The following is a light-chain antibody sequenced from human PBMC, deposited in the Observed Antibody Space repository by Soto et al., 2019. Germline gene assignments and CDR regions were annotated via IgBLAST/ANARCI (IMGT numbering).Light chain of an antibody. J-gene: IGKJ1*01. CDR3: QHFGNSLWT. CDR1: QSVASRN. V-gene: IGKV3-20*01. CDR2: GTS. Sequence: EIVLTQSPCTLSLSTGERATLSWRASQSVASRNLAWYQQRSGQAPRLLIYGTSSRAIHTPDRFSGSGPGTDFTLTISDLEPEDFAVYFCQHFGNSLWTFGQGTKVDI.